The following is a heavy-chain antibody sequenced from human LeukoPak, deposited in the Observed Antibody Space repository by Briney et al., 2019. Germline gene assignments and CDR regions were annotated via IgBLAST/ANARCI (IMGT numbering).Heavy chain of an antibody. CDR1: GGSISSYY. J-gene: IGHJ3*02. CDR3: ARDPYDAFDI. V-gene: IGHV4-59*01. CDR2: IYYSGST. Sequence: KTSETLSLTCTVSGGSISSYYWSWIRQPPGKGLEWIGYIYYSGSTNYNPSLKGRVTISVDTSKNQFSLKLSSVTAADTAVYYCARDPYDAFDIWGQGTMVTVSS.